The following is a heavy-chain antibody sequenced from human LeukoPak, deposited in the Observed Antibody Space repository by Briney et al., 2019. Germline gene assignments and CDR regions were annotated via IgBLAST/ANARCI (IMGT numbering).Heavy chain of an antibody. V-gene: IGHV4-39*07. CDR2: IYYTGTT. Sequence: SETLSLTCPVSGGSISSTSYHWGWIRQPPGKGLEWIGSIYYTGTTYYSPSLRSRLIMSVETSKNQFSLKLTSVTAADTAVYYCVREITMTVVVDRGQGTLVTVSS. J-gene: IGHJ4*02. D-gene: IGHD3-22*01. CDR3: VREITMTVVVD. CDR1: GGSISSTSYH.